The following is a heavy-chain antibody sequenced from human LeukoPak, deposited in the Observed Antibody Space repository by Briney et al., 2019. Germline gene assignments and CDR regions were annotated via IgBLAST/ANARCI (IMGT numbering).Heavy chain of an antibody. D-gene: IGHD6-25*01. Sequence: PGGSLRLSCAASGFTFDDYAMHWVRQAPGKGLEWVSLISGDGGSTYYADSVKGRFTISRDNSKNSLYLQMNSLRTEDNALYYCARSGYGYYFDYGGQGTLVTVSS. V-gene: IGHV3-43*02. CDR2: ISGDGGST. CDR3: ARSGYGYYFDY. CDR1: GFTFDDYA. J-gene: IGHJ4*02.